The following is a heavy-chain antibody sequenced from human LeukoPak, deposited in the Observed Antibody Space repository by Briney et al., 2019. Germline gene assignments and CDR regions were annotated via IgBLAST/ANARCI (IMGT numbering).Heavy chain of an antibody. V-gene: IGHV3-30*02. J-gene: IGHJ4*02. Sequence: GGSLRLSCAASGFTFSIYSMNWVRQAPGKGLEWVAFIRYDGSNKYYADTVKGRFTISRDNSKNTLYLQMNSLRAEDTAVYYCAKDSGSYYSYWGQGTLVTVSS. CDR2: IRYDGSNK. CDR3: AKDSGSYYSY. D-gene: IGHD3-10*01. CDR1: GFTFSIYS.